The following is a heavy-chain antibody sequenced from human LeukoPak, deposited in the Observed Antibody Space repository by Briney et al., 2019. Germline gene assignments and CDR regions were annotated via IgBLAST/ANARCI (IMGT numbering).Heavy chain of an antibody. Sequence: GPSVKVSCKASGYTFSSYDISWVRQAPGQGLEWMGGIIPIFGTANYAQKFQGRVTITADKSTSTAYMELSSLRSEDTAVYYCARGGYYGSGNDFRFDPWGQGTLVTVSS. CDR1: GYTFSSYD. V-gene: IGHV1-69*06. J-gene: IGHJ5*02. D-gene: IGHD3-10*01. CDR3: ARGGYYGSGNDFRFDP. CDR2: IIPIFGTA.